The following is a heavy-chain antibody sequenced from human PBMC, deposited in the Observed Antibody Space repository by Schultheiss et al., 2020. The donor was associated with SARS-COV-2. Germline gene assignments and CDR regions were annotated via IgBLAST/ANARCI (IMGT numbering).Heavy chain of an antibody. Sequence: SETLSLTCAVSGGSISSSSYYWGWIRQPPGKGLEWIGSIYYSGSTYYNPSLKSRVTISVDTSKNQSSLKLSSVTAADTAVYYCASTYSRTRVRYYYYGMDVWGQGTTVTVSS. D-gene: IGHD6-13*01. CDR3: ASTYSRTRVRYYYYGMDV. CDR1: GGSISSSSYY. J-gene: IGHJ6*02. V-gene: IGHV4-39*07. CDR2: IYYSGST.